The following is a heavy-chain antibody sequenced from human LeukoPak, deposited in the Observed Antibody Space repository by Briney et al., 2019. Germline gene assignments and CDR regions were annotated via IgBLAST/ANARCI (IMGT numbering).Heavy chain of an antibody. D-gene: IGHD6-13*01. J-gene: IGHJ6*03. Sequence: GGSLRLSCAASGFTFSSYRMNWVRQAPGKGLEWVSYISSISSTIYYADSVKGRFTISRDNAKNSLYLQMNSPRAEDTAVYYCARDAYSSSWYSFYYYYYMDVWGKGTTVTVSS. V-gene: IGHV3-48*01. CDR3: ARDAYSSSWYSFYYYYYMDV. CDR2: ISSISSTI. CDR1: GFTFSSYR.